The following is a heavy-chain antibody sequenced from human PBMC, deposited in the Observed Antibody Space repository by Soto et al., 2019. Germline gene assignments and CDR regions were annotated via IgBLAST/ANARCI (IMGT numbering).Heavy chain of an antibody. Sequence: SETLSLTCTVSGGSISSYYWRWIRQPPGKGLEWTGYIYYSGSTNYNPSLKSRVTISVDTSKNQFSLKLSSVTAADTAVYYCARADDDILTGPYYFDYWGQGTLVTVSS. CDR2: IYYSGST. CDR1: GGSISSYY. D-gene: IGHD3-9*01. J-gene: IGHJ4*02. CDR3: ARADDDILTGPYYFDY. V-gene: IGHV4-59*01.